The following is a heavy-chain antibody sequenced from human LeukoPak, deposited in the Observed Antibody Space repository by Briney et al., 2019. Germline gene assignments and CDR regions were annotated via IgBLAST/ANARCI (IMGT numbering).Heavy chain of an antibody. Sequence: GGSLRLSCAASGFTFSRYAMSWVRQAPGKGLEWVSAISGSGGSTYYADSVKGGFTISRENSKNTLYLQMTSLRAEHTAVYYCAKEYDFWTGLYDYWGQGTLLTVSS. CDR3: AKEYDFWTGLYDY. V-gene: IGHV3-23*01. CDR2: ISGSGGST. CDR1: GFTFSRYA. J-gene: IGHJ4*02. D-gene: IGHD3-3*01.